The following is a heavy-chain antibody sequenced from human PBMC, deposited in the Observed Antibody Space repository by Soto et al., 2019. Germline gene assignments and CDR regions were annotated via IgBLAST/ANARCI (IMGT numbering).Heavy chain of an antibody. D-gene: IGHD3-3*01. CDR1: GYTFTSYG. Sequence: ASVKVSCKASGYTFTSYGISWVRQAPGQGLEWMGWISAYNGNTNYAQKLQGRVTMTTDTSTSKAYMELRSLRSDDTAVYYCARDRTDLEWLDDAFDIWGQGKMVTVSS. CDR3: ARDRTDLEWLDDAFDI. V-gene: IGHV1-18*01. CDR2: ISAYNGNT. J-gene: IGHJ3*02.